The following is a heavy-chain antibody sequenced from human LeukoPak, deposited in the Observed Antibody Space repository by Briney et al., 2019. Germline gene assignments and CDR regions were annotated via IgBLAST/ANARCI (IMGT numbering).Heavy chain of an antibody. Sequence: SQTLSLTCTVSGGSISSGSYYWSWIRQPAGKGLEWIGRIYTSGSTNYNPSLKSRVTISVDTSKNQFSLKLSSVTAADTAVYYCARDGMGYGAEAYWGQGTLVAVSS. CDR2: IYTSGST. D-gene: IGHD4-17*01. CDR3: ARDGMGYGAEAY. CDR1: GGSISSGSYY. J-gene: IGHJ4*02. V-gene: IGHV4-61*02.